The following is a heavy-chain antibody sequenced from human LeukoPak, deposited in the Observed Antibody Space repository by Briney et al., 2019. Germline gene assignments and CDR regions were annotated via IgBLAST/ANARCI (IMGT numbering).Heavy chain of an antibody. Sequence: GGSLRLSCAASGFTFSSYAMSWVRQAPGXXLEWVSAISGSGGSTYYADSVKGRFTISRDNSKNTLYLQMNSLRAEDTAVYYCAKGLEYYYDSSGSDAFDIWGQGTMVTVSS. D-gene: IGHD3-22*01. J-gene: IGHJ3*02. CDR2: ISGSGGST. V-gene: IGHV3-23*01. CDR3: AKGLEYYYDSSGSDAFDI. CDR1: GFTFSSYA.